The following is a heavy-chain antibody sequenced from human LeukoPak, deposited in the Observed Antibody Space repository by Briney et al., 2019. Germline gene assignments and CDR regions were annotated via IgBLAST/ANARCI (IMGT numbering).Heavy chain of an antibody. CDR2: ISSSSSTI. CDR1: GFTFSSYS. V-gene: IGHV3-48*01. CDR3: ARDGRITMVRGVIIAFDY. Sequence: GGSLRLSCAASGFTFSSYSMNWVRQAPGKGLEWVSYISSSSSTIYYAVSVKGRFTISRDNAKNSLYLQMNSLRAEDTAVYYCARDGRITMVRGVIIAFDYWGQGTLVTVSS. J-gene: IGHJ4*02. D-gene: IGHD3-10*01.